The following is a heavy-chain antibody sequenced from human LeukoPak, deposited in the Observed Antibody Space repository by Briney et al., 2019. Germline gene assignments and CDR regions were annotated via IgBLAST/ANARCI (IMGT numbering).Heavy chain of an antibody. V-gene: IGHV4-38-2*02. CDR1: GHSISSSYY. J-gene: IGHJ5*02. Sequence: SETLSLTCTVSGHSISSSYYWGWIRQPPGKGLEWIGSIYYSGSTYYNPSLKSRVTISVDTSKNQFSLKLSSVTAADTAVYYCARTSKGDYESFYPWGFDPWGQGTLVTVSS. CDR3: ARTSKGDYESFYPWGFDP. D-gene: IGHD4-17*01. CDR2: IYYSGST.